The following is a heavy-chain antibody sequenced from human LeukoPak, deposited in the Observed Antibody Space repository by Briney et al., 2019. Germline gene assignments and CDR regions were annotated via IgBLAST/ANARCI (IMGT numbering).Heavy chain of an antibody. Sequence: SETLSLTCTVSGGSISSGGYYWSWIRQPPGKGLEWIGYIYHSGSTYYNPSLKSRVTISVDRSKNQFSLKLSSVTAADTAVYYCARDYPVRQRGFDPWGQGTLVTVSS. D-gene: IGHD3-10*01. V-gene: IGHV4-30-2*01. J-gene: IGHJ5*02. CDR2: IYHSGST. CDR3: ARDYPVRQRGFDP. CDR1: GGSISSGGYY.